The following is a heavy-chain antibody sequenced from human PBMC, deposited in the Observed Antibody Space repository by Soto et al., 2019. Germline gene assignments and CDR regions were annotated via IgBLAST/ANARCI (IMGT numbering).Heavy chain of an antibody. D-gene: IGHD6-19*01. J-gene: IGHJ4*02. CDR1: GFTFSNYA. CDR2: ISGSGGNT. Sequence: EVQLLESGGGLVQPGGSLRLSCAASGFTFSNYAMTWVRQAPGKGLEWVSVISGSGGNTYYADSVKGRFTISRDNSQNTLSLQMNSLRAEDTAVYYCAKRTMSSVGPFDYWGQGTLGTVSS. CDR3: AKRTMSSVGPFDY. V-gene: IGHV3-23*01.